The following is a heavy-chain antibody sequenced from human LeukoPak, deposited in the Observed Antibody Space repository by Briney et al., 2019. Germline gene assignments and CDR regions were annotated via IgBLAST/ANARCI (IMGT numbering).Heavy chain of an antibody. D-gene: IGHD4-17*01. CDR2: INPNNDDR. J-gene: IGHJ4*02. CDR3: ARTTSLTASGYDY. Sequence: ASVKVSCKASGYTFTNYHINWVRQATGQELEWMGWINPNNDDRGYAQKFQGRVTITRDTSISTAYMRLRSLRSEDTAIYFRARTTSLTASGYDYWGQGTLVTVSS. V-gene: IGHV1-8*03. CDR1: GYTFTNYH.